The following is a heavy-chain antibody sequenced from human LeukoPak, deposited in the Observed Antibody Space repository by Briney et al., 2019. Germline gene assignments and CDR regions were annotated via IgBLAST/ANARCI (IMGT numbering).Heavy chain of an antibody. Sequence: GGSLRLSCAASGFTFSSYTMNWVRQAPGKGLEWVSLISSSSSYIFYADSVKGRFTISRDNAKRSLFLQMNSLRVEDTAVYYCARTMWGFDYWGQGTLVTVSS. CDR3: ARTMWGFDY. CDR2: ISSSSSYI. CDR1: GFTFSSYT. D-gene: IGHD7-27*01. J-gene: IGHJ4*02. V-gene: IGHV3-21*01.